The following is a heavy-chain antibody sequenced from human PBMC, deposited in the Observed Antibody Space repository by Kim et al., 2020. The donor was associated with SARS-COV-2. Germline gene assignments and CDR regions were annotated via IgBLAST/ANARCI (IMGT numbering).Heavy chain of an antibody. J-gene: IGHJ4*02. CDR2: IYYSGST. Sequence: SETLSLTCTVSGGSISSSSYYWGWIRQPPGKGLEWIGRIYYSGSTYYNPSLKSRVTISVDTSKNQFSLKLSSVTAADTAVYYCARLQQLSSIYYFDYWGQGTLVPVSS. CDR3: ARLQQLSSIYYFDY. D-gene: IGHD6-13*01. CDR1: GGSISSSSYY. V-gene: IGHV4-39*01.